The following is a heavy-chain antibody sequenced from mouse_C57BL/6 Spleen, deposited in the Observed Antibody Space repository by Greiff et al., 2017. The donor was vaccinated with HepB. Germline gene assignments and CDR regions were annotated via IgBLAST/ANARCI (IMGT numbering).Heavy chain of an antibody. CDR3: ARGQLRLYYAMDY. V-gene: IGHV1-66*01. J-gene: IGHJ4*01. Sequence: QVQLQQSGPELVKPGASVKISCKASGYSFTSYYIHWVKQRPGQGLEWIGWIYPGSGNTKYNEKFKGKATLTADTSSSTAYMQLSSLTSEDSAVYYCARGQLRLYYAMDYWGQGTSVTVSS. D-gene: IGHD3-2*02. CDR1: GYSFTSYY. CDR2: IYPGSGNT.